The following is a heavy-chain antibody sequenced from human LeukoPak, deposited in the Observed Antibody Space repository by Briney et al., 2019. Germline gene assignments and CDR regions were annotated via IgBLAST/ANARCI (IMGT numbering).Heavy chain of an antibody. J-gene: IGHJ4*02. CDR1: GFTFRNYA. D-gene: IGHD6-13*01. CDR2: ISGSDGRS. CDR3: AKTAGSNWSFDY. V-gene: IGHV3-23*01. Sequence: GGSLRLSCAASGFTFRNYAMSWVRQAPGKGLEWVSAISGSDGRSHYADSAKGRFTTSRDNSKNTLWLQMNSLRAEDAAVYYCAKTAGSNWSFDYWGQGTLVTVSS.